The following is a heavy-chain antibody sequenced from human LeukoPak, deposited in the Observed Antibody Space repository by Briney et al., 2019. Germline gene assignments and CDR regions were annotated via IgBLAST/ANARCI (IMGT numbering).Heavy chain of an antibody. V-gene: IGHV4-34*01. CDR1: GESFSKYY. D-gene: IGHD5-18*01. CDR3: ARGGRTAIVDYYYGMDV. Sequence: SETLSLTCAVYGESFSKYYWSWIRQPPGKGLEGIGEINHSGNTNYNPSLKSRVTMSVDTSKNQFSLKLSSVTAADTAVYYCARGGRTAIVDYYYGMDVWGQGTTVTVSS. CDR2: INHSGNT. J-gene: IGHJ6*02.